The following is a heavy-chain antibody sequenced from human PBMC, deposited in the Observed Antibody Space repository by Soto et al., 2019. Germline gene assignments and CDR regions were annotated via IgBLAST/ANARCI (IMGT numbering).Heavy chain of an antibody. Sequence: GGSLRISCAASGFIFGAYGMHWVRQAPGKGLEWVAVMSYDGSRKYYADSVKGRFTISRDNSNNTLSLEMNSLRTEDTAVYYCARDLYSYGYPDYWGQGTLVTVSS. J-gene: IGHJ4*02. CDR2: MSYDGSRK. CDR3: ARDLYSYGYPDY. V-gene: IGHV3-30*03. D-gene: IGHD5-18*01. CDR1: GFIFGAYG.